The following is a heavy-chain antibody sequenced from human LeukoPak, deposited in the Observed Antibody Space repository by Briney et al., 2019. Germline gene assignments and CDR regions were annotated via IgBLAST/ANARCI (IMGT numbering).Heavy chain of an antibody. CDR1: GGSLSSYY. Sequence: SETLSLTCTVSGGSLSSYYWSWIRQPAGKGLEWSGRIYTSGSTNYNPSLTSRVTMSVDTSKNQFSLKLSSVTAADTAVYYCAREITYYDILTGPAHFDYWGQGTLVTVSS. CDR2: IYTSGST. J-gene: IGHJ4*02. V-gene: IGHV4-4*07. CDR3: AREITYYDILTGPAHFDY. D-gene: IGHD3-9*01.